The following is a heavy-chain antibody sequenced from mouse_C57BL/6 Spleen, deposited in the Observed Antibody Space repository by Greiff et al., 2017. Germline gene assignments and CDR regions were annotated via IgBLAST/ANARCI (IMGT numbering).Heavy chain of an antibody. CDR1: GYTFTDYY. J-gene: IGHJ3*01. Sequence: VQLQQSGPELVKPGASVKISCKASGYTFTDYYMNWVKQSHGKSLEWIGDINPNNGGTSYNQKFKGKATLTVDKSSSTAYMELRSLTSEDSAVYYCARANNSWFAYWGQVTLVTVSA. CDR2: INPNNGGT. D-gene: IGHD1-3*01. CDR3: ARANNSWFAY. V-gene: IGHV1-26*01.